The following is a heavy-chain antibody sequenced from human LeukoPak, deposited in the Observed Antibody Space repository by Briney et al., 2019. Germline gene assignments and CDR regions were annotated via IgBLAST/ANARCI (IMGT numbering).Heavy chain of an antibody. CDR3: ARASRGYSYGASFDY. V-gene: IGHV3-30-3*01. CDR1: GFTFSSYA. J-gene: IGHJ4*02. Sequence: GSLRLSCAASGFTFSSYAMHWVRQAPGKGLEWVAVISYDGSNKYYADSVKGRFTISRDNSKNTLYLQMNSLRAEDTAVYYCARASRGYSYGASFDYWGQGTLVTVSS. CDR2: ISYDGSNK. D-gene: IGHD5-18*01.